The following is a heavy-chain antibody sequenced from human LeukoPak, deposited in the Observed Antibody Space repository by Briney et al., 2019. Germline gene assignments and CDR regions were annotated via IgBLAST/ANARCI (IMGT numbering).Heavy chain of an antibody. J-gene: IGHJ4*02. CDR1: GGSISSYY. D-gene: IGHD3-22*01. CDR3: ARGVNYDSSGYHDY. Sequence: SETLSLTCTVSGGSISSYYWSWIRQPPGKGLEWIGYIYTSGSTNYNPSLKSRVTISVDTSKNQFSLKLSSVTAADMAVYYCARGVNYDSSGYHDYWGQGTLVTVSS. CDR2: IYTSGST. V-gene: IGHV4-4*09.